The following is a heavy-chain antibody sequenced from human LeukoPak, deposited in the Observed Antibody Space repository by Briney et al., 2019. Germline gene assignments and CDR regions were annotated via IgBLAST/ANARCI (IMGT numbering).Heavy chain of an antibody. D-gene: IGHD2/OR15-2a*01. CDR3: AKDRGRDYFNILEV. Sequence: PGGSVRLSCAASGFMLNTNAMSWVRQAPGKGLEWVASSSGSDRTYYAESVKGRFTISRDNSRGTLYLQMNSLRADDTAIYYCAKDRGRDYFNILEVWGQGTTVTVSS. J-gene: IGHJ6*02. CDR1: GFMLNTNA. V-gene: IGHV3-23*01. CDR2: SSGSDRT.